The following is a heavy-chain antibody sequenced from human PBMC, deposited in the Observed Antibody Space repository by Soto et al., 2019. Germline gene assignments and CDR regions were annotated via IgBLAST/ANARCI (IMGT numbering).Heavy chain of an antibody. Sequence: GASVKVSCKASGDTFSSYSISWVRQAPGQGLEWMGGIVPIFGTTVYAPRLQGRVTITADGPTSTSYMELSGLTFEDTAVYYCAANSLGGGSQGDVWGQGTTVTV. J-gene: IGHJ6*02. V-gene: IGHV1-69*13. CDR3: AANSLGGGSQGDV. D-gene: IGHD3-10*01. CDR1: GDTFSSYS. CDR2: IVPIFGTT.